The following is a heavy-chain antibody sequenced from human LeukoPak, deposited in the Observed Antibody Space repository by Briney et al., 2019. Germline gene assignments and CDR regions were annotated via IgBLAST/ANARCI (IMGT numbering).Heavy chain of an antibody. CDR3: ARSSTITIFGVINWFDP. Sequence: PSETLTLTCTASGVSISSYYWSWIRQSAGKGLEWIGRISTSGSASYNPPLKSRLTMSGDTSKNQFSLTLSSVTAADSAVYYCARSSTITIFGVINWFDPWGKGTLVTVSS. CDR2: ISTSGSA. CDR1: GVSISSYY. J-gene: IGHJ5*02. D-gene: IGHD3-3*01. V-gene: IGHV4-4*07.